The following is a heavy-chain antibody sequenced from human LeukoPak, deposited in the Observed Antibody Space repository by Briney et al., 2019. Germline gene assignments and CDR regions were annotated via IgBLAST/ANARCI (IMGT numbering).Heavy chain of an antibody. CDR3: ARWDSGSYFRDY. D-gene: IGHD1-26*01. CDR1: GGSISSYY. J-gene: IGHJ4*02. V-gene: IGHV4-59*01. CDR2: IYYSGST. Sequence: PSETLSLTCNVSGGSISSYYWRSIRPPPRERLEWIGYIYYSGSTNNNPSLKSRVTISMDTSKNQFSLKLNSVTAADTAVYYGARWDSGSYFRDYWGQGTLVTVSS.